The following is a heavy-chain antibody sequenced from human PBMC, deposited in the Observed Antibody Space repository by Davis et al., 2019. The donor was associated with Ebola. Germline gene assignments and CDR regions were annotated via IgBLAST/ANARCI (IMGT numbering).Heavy chain of an antibody. CDR2: IIPVFRTA. J-gene: IGHJ4*02. CDR1: GDTLSSYA. CDR3: ARAQFPTTSDH. D-gene: IGHD1-1*01. V-gene: IGHV1-69*05. Sequence: AASVKVSCKAVGDTLSSYAMTWVRQAPGQGLEWMGGIIPVFRTANYAQKFQGRVTMTRDTSISTAYMELSRLRSDDTAVYYCARAQFPTTSDHWGQGTLVIVSS.